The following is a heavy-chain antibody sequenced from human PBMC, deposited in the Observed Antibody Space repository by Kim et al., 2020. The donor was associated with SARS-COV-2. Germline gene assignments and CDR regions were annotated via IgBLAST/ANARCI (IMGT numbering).Heavy chain of an antibody. J-gene: IGHJ3*01. D-gene: IGHD1-1*01. Sequence: GGSLRLSCAASGFTFSDSPIHWVRQASGKGLEWVGRIRSKVYSYATSYAASVKGRFTISRDDSESTAYLQMNSLKTEDMALYYCTLIPGTTLAFWDAVDV. CDR1: GFTFSDSP. CDR2: IRSKVYSYAT. V-gene: IGHV3-73*01. CDR3: TLIPGTTLAFWDAVDV.